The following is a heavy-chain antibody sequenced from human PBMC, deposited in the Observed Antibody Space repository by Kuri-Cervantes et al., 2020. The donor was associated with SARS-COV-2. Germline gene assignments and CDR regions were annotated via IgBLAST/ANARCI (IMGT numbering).Heavy chain of an antibody. D-gene: IGHD3-3*01. Sequence: GGSLRLSCAASGFTVSSNYMSWVRQAPGKGLEWVSVIYSCGSTYYADSVKGRFTISRDNSKNTLYLQMNSLRAEDTAVYYCARGPLGGFWSGYLGWFDPWGQGTLVTVSS. V-gene: IGHV3-66*03. J-gene: IGHJ5*02. CDR2: IYSCGST. CDR1: GFTVSSNY. CDR3: ARGPLGGFWSGYLGWFDP.